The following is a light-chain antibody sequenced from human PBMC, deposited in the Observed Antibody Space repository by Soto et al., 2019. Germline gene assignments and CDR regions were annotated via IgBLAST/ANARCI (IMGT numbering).Light chain of an antibody. CDR3: QSYDSSLRV. V-gene: IGLV1-40*01. CDR2: GNS. J-gene: IGLJ1*01. Sequence: QSVLTQPPSVSGAPGQRVTISCTGSSSSIGAGYDVHWYQQVPGTAPKLLIYGNSNRPSGVPDRFSGSKSGTSASLAITGLQAEDEADYYCQSYDSSLRVFGTGTKLTVL. CDR1: SSSIGAGYD.